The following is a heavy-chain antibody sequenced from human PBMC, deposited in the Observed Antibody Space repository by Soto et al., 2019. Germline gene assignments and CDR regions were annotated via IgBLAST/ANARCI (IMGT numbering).Heavy chain of an antibody. CDR2: ISGSGGTT. CDR3: AKDLGYCSSTGCYDFYAMDV. CDR1: GFTFSSYA. J-gene: IGHJ6*02. Sequence: GGSLRLSXTASGFTFSSYAMNWVRQAPGKGLEWVSGISGSGGTTYYADSVKGRFTISRDNSKNTVYLQMNSLRAEDTAVYYCAKDLGYCSSTGCYDFYAMDVWGQGTTVTVS. V-gene: IGHV3-23*01. D-gene: IGHD2-2*01.